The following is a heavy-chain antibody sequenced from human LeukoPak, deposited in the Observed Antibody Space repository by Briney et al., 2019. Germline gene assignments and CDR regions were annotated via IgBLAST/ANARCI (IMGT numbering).Heavy chain of an antibody. J-gene: IGHJ3*02. Sequence: SETLSLTCTVSGGSISSSSYYWGWIRQPPGKGLEWIGSIYYSGSTYYNPSLKSRVTISVDTSKNQFSLKLSSVTAADTAVYCCARARWSAFDIWGQGTMVTVSS. CDR1: GGSISSSSYY. CDR3: ARARWSAFDI. V-gene: IGHV4-39*07. D-gene: IGHD4-23*01. CDR2: IYYSGST.